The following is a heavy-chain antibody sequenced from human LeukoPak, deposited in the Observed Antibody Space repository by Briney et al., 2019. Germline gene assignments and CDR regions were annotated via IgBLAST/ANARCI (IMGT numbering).Heavy chain of an antibody. V-gene: IGHV3-53*05. Sequence: GGSLRLSCAASGFTVSSNYMSWVRQAPGKGLEWVSVIYSGGSTYYADSVKGRFTISRDNSKNTLYLQMNSLRAEDTAVYYCAKDSLWSTAYDFDYWGQGTLVTVFS. J-gene: IGHJ4*02. CDR1: GFTVSSNY. CDR3: AKDSLWSTAYDFDY. D-gene: IGHD2-21*01. CDR2: IYSGGST.